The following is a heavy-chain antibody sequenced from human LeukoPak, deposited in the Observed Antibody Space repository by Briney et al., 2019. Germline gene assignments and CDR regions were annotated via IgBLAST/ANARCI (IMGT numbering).Heavy chain of an antibody. D-gene: IGHD3-9*01. CDR1: GFTVSSNY. CDR3: ARGYYDILTGYYYFDY. J-gene: IGHJ4*02. Sequence: QPGGSLRLSCAASGFTVSSNYMSWVHQAPGKGLEWVSVIYSGGTTYYADSVKGRFTISRDNSKNTLYLQMNSLRAEDTAVYYCARGYYDILTGYYYFDYWGQGTLVTVSS. CDR2: IYSGGTT. V-gene: IGHV3-66*01.